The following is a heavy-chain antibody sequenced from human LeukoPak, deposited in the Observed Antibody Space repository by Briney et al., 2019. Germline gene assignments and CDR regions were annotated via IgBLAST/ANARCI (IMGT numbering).Heavy chain of an antibody. J-gene: IGHJ5*02. CDR3: ARGLKSRGSSWFDP. D-gene: IGHD6-13*01. Sequence: ASVTVSFKSSVYTFTSYDINWVRQATGQGLEWMGWMNPNSGNTGYAQKFQGRVTMTRNTSISTAYMELSSLRSEDTAVYYCARGLKSRGSSWFDPWGQGTLVTVSS. V-gene: IGHV1-8*01. CDR1: VYTFTSYD. CDR2: MNPNSGNT.